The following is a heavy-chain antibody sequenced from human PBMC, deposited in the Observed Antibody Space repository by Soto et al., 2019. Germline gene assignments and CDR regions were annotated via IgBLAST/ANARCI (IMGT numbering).Heavy chain of an antibody. D-gene: IGHD6-6*01. V-gene: IGHV3-23*01. CDR1: GFTFSSHG. CDR2: LSRGGGTT. J-gene: IGHJ3*01. Sequence: EAQLWESGGDWAQPGGSLRLSCAASGFTFSSHGMSWVRQAPGKGLEWIAGLSRGGGTTYYADSVKGRFTISRDNSKNTLELIMNSLKVEDTALYYCAKDGQYRTDGFDVWGHGTMVTVSS. CDR3: AKDGQYRTDGFDV.